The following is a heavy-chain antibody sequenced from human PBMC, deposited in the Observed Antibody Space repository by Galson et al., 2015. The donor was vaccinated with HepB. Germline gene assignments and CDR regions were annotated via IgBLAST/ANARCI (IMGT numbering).Heavy chain of an antibody. CDR3: AKDKGPSSSDQIYYYYGMDV. J-gene: IGHJ6*02. Sequence: SLRLSCAASGFTFSSYAMNWVRQTPGKGLEWVSAISGSGGSTYYADSVKGRFTISRDNSKNTLYLQMNSLRAEDTALYYCAKDKGPSSSDQIYYYYGMDVWGQGTTVTVSS. V-gene: IGHV3-23*01. D-gene: IGHD6-6*01. CDR2: ISGSGGST. CDR1: GFTFSSYA.